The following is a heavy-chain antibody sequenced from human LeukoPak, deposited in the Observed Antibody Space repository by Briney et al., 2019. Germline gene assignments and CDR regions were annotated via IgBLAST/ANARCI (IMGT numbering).Heavy chain of an antibody. V-gene: IGHV4-59*01. CDR2: IYYNGST. J-gene: IGHJ4*02. CDR1: GGSISRYY. D-gene: IGHD3-10*01. Sequence: SETLSLTCTVSGGSISRYYWSWIRQPPGKGLEWLGYIYYNGSTNYNPSLKSRVTISVDTSKNQFSLKLSSVTAADTAVYYCARSGLLWFGESPFDYWGQGTLVTVSS. CDR3: ARSGLLWFGESPFDY.